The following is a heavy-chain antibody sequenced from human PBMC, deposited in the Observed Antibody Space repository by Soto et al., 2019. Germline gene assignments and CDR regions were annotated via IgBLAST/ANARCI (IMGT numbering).Heavy chain of an antibody. CDR3: ARDQPKGPLGMDV. V-gene: IGHV3-21*01. CDR1: LFTFSSYS. J-gene: IGHJ6*02. CDR2: ISSSSSYI. Sequence: SLRLSCAASLFTFSSYSINWVRQAPGKGLEWVSSISSSSSYIYYADSVKGRFTISRDNAKNSLYLQMNSLRAEDTAVYYCARDQPKGPLGMDVWGQGTTVTVSS.